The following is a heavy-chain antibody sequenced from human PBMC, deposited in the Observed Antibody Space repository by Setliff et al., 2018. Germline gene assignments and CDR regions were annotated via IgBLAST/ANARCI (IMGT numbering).Heavy chain of an antibody. CDR3: AKLRRDGHGLDY. J-gene: IGHJ4*02. CDR2: IKSNVDFGTT. Sequence: GGSLRLSCAASGFTFSNAWMSWVRQAPGKGLEWVGRIKSNVDFGTTDYAAPVKGRFTISRDDSKNSLYLQVNSLKTEDTAVYYCAKLRRDGHGLDYWGQGTLVTVSS. D-gene: IGHD1-7*01. V-gene: IGHV3-15*01. CDR1: GFTFSNAW.